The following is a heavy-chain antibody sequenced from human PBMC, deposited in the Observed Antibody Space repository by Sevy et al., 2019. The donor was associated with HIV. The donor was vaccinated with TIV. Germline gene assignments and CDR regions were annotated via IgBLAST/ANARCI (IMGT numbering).Heavy chain of an antibody. V-gene: IGHV3-30-3*01. CDR1: EFTFRRYD. D-gene: IGHD2-21*02. Sequence: GGSLRLSCAASEFTFRRYDMHWVRQAPGRGLEWVAVVASHGNYKSFADFVRGRFTISRDNARNSLDLQMTSLRTEDTAVYYCARLQSCGGDCYYFDSWGQGALVTVSS. J-gene: IGHJ4*02. CDR2: VASHGNYK. CDR3: ARLQSCGGDCYYFDS.